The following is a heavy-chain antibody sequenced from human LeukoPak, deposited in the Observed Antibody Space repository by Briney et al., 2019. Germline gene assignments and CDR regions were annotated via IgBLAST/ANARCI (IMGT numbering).Heavy chain of an antibody. Sequence: SETLSLTCTVSGGSISSSSYYWGWIRQPPGKGLEWIGSIYHSGSTYYNPSLKSRVTISVDTSKNQFSLKLSSVTAADTAVYYCASTYYHPAFDIWGQGTMVTVSS. CDR1: GGSISSSSYY. J-gene: IGHJ3*02. D-gene: IGHD3-3*02. CDR3: ASTYYHPAFDI. CDR2: IYHSGST. V-gene: IGHV4-39*07.